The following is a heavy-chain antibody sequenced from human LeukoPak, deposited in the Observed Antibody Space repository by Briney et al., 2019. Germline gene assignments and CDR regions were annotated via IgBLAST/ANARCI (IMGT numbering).Heavy chain of an antibody. V-gene: IGHV3-9*03. D-gene: IGHD3-9*01. Sequence: GRSLRLSCAASGFTFDDYAMHWVRQAPGKGLEWVSGISWNSGSIGYADSVKGRFTISRDNAKNSLYLQMNSLRAEDMALYYCAKGGSLRYFDWLWTNHDAFDIWGQGTMVTVSS. CDR1: GFTFDDYA. CDR2: ISWNSGSI. J-gene: IGHJ3*02. CDR3: AKGGSLRYFDWLWTNHDAFDI.